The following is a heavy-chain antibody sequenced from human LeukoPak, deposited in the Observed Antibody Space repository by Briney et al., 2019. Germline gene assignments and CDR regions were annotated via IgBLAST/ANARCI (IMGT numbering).Heavy chain of an antibody. Sequence: PSETLSLTCAVYGGSFSGYYWSWIRQPPGKGLEWVGEINHSGSTNYNPSLKSRVTISVDTSKNQFSLKLSSVPAADTAVYYCARGGYDSSGYYNYYYYYYMDVWGKGTTVTVSS. CDR2: INHSGST. CDR3: ARGGYDSSGYYNYYYYYYMDV. D-gene: IGHD3-22*01. CDR1: GGSFSGYY. V-gene: IGHV4-34*01. J-gene: IGHJ6*03.